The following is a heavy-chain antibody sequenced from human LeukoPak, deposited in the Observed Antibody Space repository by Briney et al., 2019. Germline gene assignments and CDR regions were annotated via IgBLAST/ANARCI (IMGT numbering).Heavy chain of an antibody. V-gene: IGHV4-61*02. Sequence: SATLSLTCTVSGNSISSGDYYWSWIRQPAGKGLEWIGRIYTSGSTTYNPSLKSRVTISGDTSENQFSLRLSSVTAADTAVYYCARASYSYDISGWVPFDYWGQGTLVTVSS. CDR2: IYTSGST. CDR3: ARASYSYDISGWVPFDY. J-gene: IGHJ4*02. D-gene: IGHD3-22*01. CDR1: GNSISSGDYY.